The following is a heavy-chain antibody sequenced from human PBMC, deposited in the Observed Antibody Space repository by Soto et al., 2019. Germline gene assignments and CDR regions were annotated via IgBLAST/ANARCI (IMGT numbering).Heavy chain of an antibody. V-gene: IGHV3-23*01. D-gene: IGHD3-9*01. CDR1: GFTFSSYA. Sequence: GGSLRLSCAASGFTFSSYAMSWVRQAPGKGLEWVSAISGSGGSTYYADSVKGRFTISRDNSKNTLYLQMNSLRAEDTAVYYCAKGGDILTGYELDYWGQGTLVTVSS. CDR2: ISGSGGST. J-gene: IGHJ4*02. CDR3: AKGGDILTGYELDY.